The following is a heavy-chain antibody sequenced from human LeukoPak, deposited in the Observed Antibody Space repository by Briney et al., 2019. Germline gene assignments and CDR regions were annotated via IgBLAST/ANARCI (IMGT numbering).Heavy chain of an antibody. D-gene: IGHD5-18*01. Sequence: PGGSLRLSCAASGFTFSSYAMSWVRQAPGKGLEWVSAISGSGGSTYYADSVKGRFTISRDNSKNTLYLQMNSLRAEDTAVYYCAKGSRRYSYVVPELIDYWGQGTLVTVSS. CDR2: ISGSGGST. V-gene: IGHV3-23*01. CDR1: GFTFSSYA. J-gene: IGHJ4*02. CDR3: AKGSRRYSYVVPELIDY.